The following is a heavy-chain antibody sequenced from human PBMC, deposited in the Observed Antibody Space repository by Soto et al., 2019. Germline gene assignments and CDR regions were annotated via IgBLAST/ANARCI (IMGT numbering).Heavy chain of an antibody. Sequence: PSETLSLTCTVSGGSISSSSYHWGWIRQPPGKGLEWIGSIYYSGSTYYNPSLKSRVTISVDTSKNQFSLKLSSATAADTAVYYCARHPDYGDYVRFDYWGQGTLVTVSS. CDR3: ARHPDYGDYVRFDY. D-gene: IGHD4-17*01. CDR1: GGSISSSSYH. J-gene: IGHJ4*02. V-gene: IGHV4-39*01. CDR2: IYYSGST.